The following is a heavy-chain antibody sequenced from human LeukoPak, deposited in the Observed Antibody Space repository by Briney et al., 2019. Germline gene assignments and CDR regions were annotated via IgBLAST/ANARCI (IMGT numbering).Heavy chain of an antibody. CDR3: AGRKFGYDDAFDI. V-gene: IGHV1-8*01. CDR2: MNPNSGNT. J-gene: IGHJ3*02. Sequence: ASVKVSCKASGYTFTSYDINWVRQATGQGLEWMGWMNPNSGNTGHAQKFQGRVTMTRNTSISTAYMELSSLRSEDTAVYYCAGRKFGYDDAFDIWGQGTMVTVSS. CDR1: GYTFTSYD. D-gene: IGHD5-12*01.